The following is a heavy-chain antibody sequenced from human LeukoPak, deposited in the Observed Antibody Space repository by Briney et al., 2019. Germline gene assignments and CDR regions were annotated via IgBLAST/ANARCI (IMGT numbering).Heavy chain of an antibody. D-gene: IGHD2-15*01. CDR2: ISGSGGST. CDR1: GFTFSDYY. CDR3: AKAAGGYCSGGSCYYFHY. J-gene: IGHJ4*02. V-gene: IGHV3-23*01. Sequence: PGGSLRLSCAASGFTFSDYYMSWIRQAPGKGLEWVSGISGSGGSTYYADSVKGRFTISRDNSKNTLYLQMNSLRAEDTAVYYCAKAAGGYCSGGSCYYFHYWGQGTLVTVSS.